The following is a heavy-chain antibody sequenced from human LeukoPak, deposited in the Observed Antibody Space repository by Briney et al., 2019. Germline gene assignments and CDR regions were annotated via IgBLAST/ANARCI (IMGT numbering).Heavy chain of an antibody. Sequence: GSLRLSCSAPGFTFSSYSMTWVRQAPGKGLEWVSYIVSISSAIYNADSVAGRFTLSRDNAKNSLYLQMTRLRAEDTAVYYCAREVNGILTGYSLPDYWGQGTLVTVSS. CDR3: AREVNGILTGYSLPDY. D-gene: IGHD3-9*01. CDR2: IVSISSAI. J-gene: IGHJ4*02. V-gene: IGHV3-48*04. CDR1: GFTFSSYS.